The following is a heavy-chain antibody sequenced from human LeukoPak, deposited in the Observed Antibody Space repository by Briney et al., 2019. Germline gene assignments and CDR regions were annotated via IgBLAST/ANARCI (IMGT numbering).Heavy chain of an antibody. J-gene: IGHJ4*02. CDR2: IYYSGST. Sequence: SETLSLTCTVSGGSISSYYWSWIRQHPGKGLEWIGYIYYSGSTYYNPSLKSRVTISVDTSKNQFSLKLSSVTAADTAVYYCARGRGYSGYDYGVDYWGQGTLVTVSS. V-gene: IGHV4-59*06. CDR1: GGSISSYY. CDR3: ARGRGYSGYDYGVDY. D-gene: IGHD5-12*01.